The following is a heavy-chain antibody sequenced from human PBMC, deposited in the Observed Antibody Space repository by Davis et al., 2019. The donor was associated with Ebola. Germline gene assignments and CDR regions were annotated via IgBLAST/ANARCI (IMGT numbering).Heavy chain of an antibody. D-gene: IGHD6-13*01. V-gene: IGHV4-34*01. CDR2: INHHGIT. CDR1: GGSLTDYY. Sequence: MPGGSLRLSCAVSGGSLTDYYWGWIRQSPGKGLEWIGEINHHGITNYNPSLRSRLTISIDTSRTHFSLQLNSVTPEDTAVYYCARTLAYSSSWADYWGQGTLVTVSS. J-gene: IGHJ4*02. CDR3: ARTLAYSSSWADY.